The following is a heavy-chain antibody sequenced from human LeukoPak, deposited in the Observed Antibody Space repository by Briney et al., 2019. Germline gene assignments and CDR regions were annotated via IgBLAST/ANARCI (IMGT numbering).Heavy chain of an antibody. Sequence: SVKVSCKASGGTFSSYSISWVRQPPGQGLEWMGGIIPIFGTANYAQKFQGRVTITADESTSTAYMELSSLRSEDTAVYYCARGGYSSSWTYYYYGMDVWGKGTTVTVSS. V-gene: IGHV1-69*01. J-gene: IGHJ6*04. CDR1: GGTFSSYS. CDR2: IIPIFGTA. CDR3: ARGGYSSSWTYYYYGMDV. D-gene: IGHD6-13*01.